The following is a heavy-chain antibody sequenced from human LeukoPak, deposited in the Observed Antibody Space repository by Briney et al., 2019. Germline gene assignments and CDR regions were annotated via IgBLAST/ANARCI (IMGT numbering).Heavy chain of an antibody. Sequence: SVKDSCKASGGTFSRYAISLVRQAPGQGLEWMGGITPMFGTANYAQKFQGRVTITAHESSSTAYMELSSLRSEDTAVYYCARDASIYDNSAYYYLWWGQGTLVTVSS. CDR2: ITPMFGTA. CDR3: ARDASIYDNSAYYYLW. J-gene: IGHJ4*02. CDR1: GGTFSRYA. D-gene: IGHD3-22*01. V-gene: IGHV1-69*13.